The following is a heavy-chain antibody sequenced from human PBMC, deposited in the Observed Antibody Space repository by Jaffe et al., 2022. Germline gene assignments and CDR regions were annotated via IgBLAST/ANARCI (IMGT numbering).Heavy chain of an antibody. CDR3: ARDLLCGGDCRWFDP. J-gene: IGHJ5*02. CDR2: IYYSGST. Sequence: QVQLQESGPGLVKPSETLSLTCTVSGGSISSYYWSWIRQPPGKGLEWIGYIYYSGSTNYNPSLKSRVTISVDTSKNQFSLKLSSVTAADTAVYYCARDLLCGGDCRWFDPWGQGTLVTVSS. V-gene: IGHV4-59*01. D-gene: IGHD2-21*02. CDR1: GGSISSYY.